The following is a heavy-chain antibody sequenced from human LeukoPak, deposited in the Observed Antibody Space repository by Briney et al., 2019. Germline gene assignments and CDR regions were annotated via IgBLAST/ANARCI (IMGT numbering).Heavy chain of an antibody. Sequence: ASVKVSCKASGYTFTNYYMHWVRQAPGQGLEWMGIINPSGGSTTYAQKFQGRVTMTRDTSTSTVYMELSSLRSEDTAVYYCARNRNIRGPREPFASWGQGTLVTVSS. D-gene: IGHD1-14*01. V-gene: IGHV1-46*01. CDR1: GYTFTNYY. J-gene: IGHJ5*02. CDR3: ARNRNIRGPREPFAS. CDR2: INPSGGST.